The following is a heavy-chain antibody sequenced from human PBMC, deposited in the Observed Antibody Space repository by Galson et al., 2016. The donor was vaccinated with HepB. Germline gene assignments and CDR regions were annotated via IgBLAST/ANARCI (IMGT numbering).Heavy chain of an antibody. Sequence: SLRLSCAVSGLMYTHYAMNWVRQAPGKGLEWVSIIDDSGDHIYYAEPVKGRFTISRDKATNTLYLQMNSLRAEDTAVYFCARVAGQVVSSQIRFAMDVWGQGMTVTVSS. CDR1: GLMYTHYA. D-gene: IGHD6-6*01. CDR3: ARVAGQVVSSQIRFAMDV. CDR2: IDDSGDHI. V-gene: IGHV3-23*01. J-gene: IGHJ6*02.